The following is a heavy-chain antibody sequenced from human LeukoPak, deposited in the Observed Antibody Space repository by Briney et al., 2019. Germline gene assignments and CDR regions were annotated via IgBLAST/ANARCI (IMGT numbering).Heavy chain of an antibody. Sequence: GGCLRLSCAASGFTFSSYWMHWVRQAPGKGLVWVSCIKSDGSSTTYADSVKGRFTISRDNAKNTLHLQMNSLRAEDTAVYYCARDSSSWYYDYWGQGTLVTVSS. V-gene: IGHV3-74*03. D-gene: IGHD6-13*01. CDR1: GFTFSSYW. CDR2: IKSDGSST. CDR3: ARDSSSWYYDY. J-gene: IGHJ4*02.